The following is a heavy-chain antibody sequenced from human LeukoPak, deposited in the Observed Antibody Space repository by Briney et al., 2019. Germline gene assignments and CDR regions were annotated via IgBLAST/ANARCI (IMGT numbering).Heavy chain of an antibody. CDR2: ISYDGSNK. J-gene: IGHJ4*02. CDR3: AKDSRGLRSYYTFVY. CDR1: GFTFSSYG. V-gene: IGHV3-30*18. Sequence: GGSLRLSCAASGFTFSSYGMHWVRQAPGKGLEWVAVISYDGSNKYYADSVKGRFTISRDNSKNTLYLQMNSLRAEDTAVYYCAKDSRGLRSYYTFVYWGQGTQVTVSS. D-gene: IGHD3-10*01.